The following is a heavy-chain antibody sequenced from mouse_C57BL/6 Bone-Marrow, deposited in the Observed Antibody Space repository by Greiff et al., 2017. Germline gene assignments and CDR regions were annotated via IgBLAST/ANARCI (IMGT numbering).Heavy chain of an antibody. J-gene: IGHJ4*01. CDR1: GYTFTSYT. CDR3: ARYRYYYGSSYGNYAMDY. CDR2: INPSSGYT. D-gene: IGHD1-1*01. V-gene: IGHV1-4*01. Sequence: VKVVESGAELARPGASVKMSCKASGYTFTSYTMHWVKQRPGQGLEWIGYINPSSGYTKYNQKFKDKATLTADKSSSTAYMQLSSLTSEDSAVYYCARYRYYYGSSYGNYAMDYWGQGTSVTVSS.